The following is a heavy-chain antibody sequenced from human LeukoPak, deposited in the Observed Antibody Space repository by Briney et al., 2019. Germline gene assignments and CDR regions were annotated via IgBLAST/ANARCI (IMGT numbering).Heavy chain of an antibody. CDR3: ATVDTASFDY. CDR1: GGSISSSSYY. CDR2: IYYSGST. J-gene: IGHJ4*02. D-gene: IGHD5-18*01. Sequence: PSETLSLTCNVSGGSISSSSYYWGWIRQPPGKGLEWIGSIYYSGSTYYNPSLKSRVTISVDTSKNQFSLKLSSVTAADTAVYYCATVDTASFDYWGQGTLVTVSS. V-gene: IGHV4-39*01.